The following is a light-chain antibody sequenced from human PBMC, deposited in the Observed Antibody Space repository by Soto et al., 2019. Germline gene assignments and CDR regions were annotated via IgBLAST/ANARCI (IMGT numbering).Light chain of an antibody. V-gene: IGLV2-23*02. J-gene: IGLJ2*01. CDR1: SSDVGSYNL. CDR3: ASNAGRKNII. Sequence: QSALTQPASVSGSPGQSITISCTGTSSDVGSYNLVSWYQPHPGKAPKLMIYEVNKRPSGVPDRFSGSKSGNTASLTVSGLQAEDESDYYCASNAGRKNIIFGGGTKVTVL. CDR2: EVN.